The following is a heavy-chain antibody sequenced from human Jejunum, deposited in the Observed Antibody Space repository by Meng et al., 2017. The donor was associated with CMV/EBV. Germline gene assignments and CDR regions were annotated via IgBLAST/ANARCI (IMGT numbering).Heavy chain of an antibody. CDR3: ARSRCTRTSCYTGTFDY. J-gene: IGHJ4*02. D-gene: IGHD2-2*02. CDR2: VSPTEST. Sequence: DSIRSNHWWSWVRQPPGKGLEWIGEVSPTESTNYNPSLKSRVTISGDRSKNQFSLRLSSVTAADTAVYYCARSRCTRTSCYTGTFDYWGQGTLVTVSS. CDR1: DSIRSNHW. V-gene: IGHV4-4*02.